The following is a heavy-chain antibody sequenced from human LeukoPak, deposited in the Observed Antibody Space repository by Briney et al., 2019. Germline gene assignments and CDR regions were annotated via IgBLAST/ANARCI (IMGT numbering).Heavy chain of an antibody. J-gene: IGHJ4*02. CDR2: ISGSGGST. CDR3: TKGLGYGQYFDS. V-gene: IGHV3-23*01. CDR1: GFTFSSYA. Sequence: GGSLRLSCAASGFTFSSYAMSWVRQAPGKGLEWVSAISGSGGSTYYADSVKGRFTISRDNSKNTLYLQMNSLRAEDTAVYYCTKGLGYGQYFDSWGQGTLVTVSS. D-gene: IGHD4-17*01.